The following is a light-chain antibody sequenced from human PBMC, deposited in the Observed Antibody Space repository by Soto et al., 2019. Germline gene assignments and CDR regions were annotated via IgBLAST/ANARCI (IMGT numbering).Light chain of an antibody. CDR1: QYINTR. CDR2: QTS. CDR3: HQRQSWPRT. V-gene: IGKV3-11*01. Sequence: EIVLTQSPATLSSFPFVRVTLSCRASQYINTRLAWYQHRPGQAPRLLIYQTSIRAAGIPARFSASGSGTDFTLTISDVQPEDFALYYCHQRQSWPRTFGQGTKVDIK. J-gene: IGKJ1*01.